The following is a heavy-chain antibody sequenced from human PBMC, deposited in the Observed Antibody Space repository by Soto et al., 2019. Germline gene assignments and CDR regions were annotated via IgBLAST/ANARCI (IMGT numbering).Heavy chain of an antibody. V-gene: IGHV1-69*02. Sequence: QVQLVQSGDEVKKPGSSVKVSCKASGGTFSSYTISWVRQAPGQGLEWMGRIIPILGIANYAQKFQGRVTITADKSTSTAYMELSSLRSEDTAVYYCARGVRGVPYYYYGMDVWGQGTTVTVSS. D-gene: IGHD3-10*01. CDR2: IIPILGIA. CDR1: GGTFSSYT. J-gene: IGHJ6*02. CDR3: ARGVRGVPYYYYGMDV.